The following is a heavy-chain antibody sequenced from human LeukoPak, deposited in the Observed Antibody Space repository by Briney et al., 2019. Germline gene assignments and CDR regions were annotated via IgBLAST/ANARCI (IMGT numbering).Heavy chain of an antibody. D-gene: IGHD4-17*01. CDR3: AKSGPDFGDLPSEYYFDF. CDR1: GFPFSSYA. Sequence: AGGSLRLSCAASGFPFSSYAMHWVRQAPGKGLEWVSAIWYDGSNKFYADSVKGRFTISRDSSKNTLFLQMNGLRAEDTAVYYCAKSGPDFGDLPSEYYFDFWGQGTLVTVSS. V-gene: IGHV3-33*06. CDR2: IWYDGSNK. J-gene: IGHJ4*02.